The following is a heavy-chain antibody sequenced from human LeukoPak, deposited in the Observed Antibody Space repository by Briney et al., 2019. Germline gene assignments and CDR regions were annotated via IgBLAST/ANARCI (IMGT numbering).Heavy chain of an antibody. J-gene: IGHJ4*02. CDR2: IAGTSDDT. Sequence: GGSLRLSCAASGFTVDNNAMSWGRQAPGTGLEWVSDIAGTSDDTYYADSVKGRFTVSRDNSKNTLYLQMNNVRAEDTAVYYCARRHCSGGRCDLRYWGQASMVT. V-gene: IGHV3-23*01. CDR1: GFTVDNNA. CDR3: ARRHCSGGRCDLRY. D-gene: IGHD2-15*01.